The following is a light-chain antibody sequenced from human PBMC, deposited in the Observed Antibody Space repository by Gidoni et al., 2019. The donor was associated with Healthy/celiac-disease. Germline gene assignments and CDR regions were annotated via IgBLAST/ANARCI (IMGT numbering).Light chain of an antibody. CDR1: QSVSSSY. CDR2: GAS. V-gene: IGKV3-20*01. Sequence: EIVLTQSPGTLSLSPGERATPSCRASQSVSSSYLAWYQQKPGHAPRLLIYGASSRATGIPDRFSGSGSGTDFTLTISRLEPEDFAVYYCQQYGSSPMYTFGQXTKLEIK. J-gene: IGKJ2*01. CDR3: QQYGSSPMYT.